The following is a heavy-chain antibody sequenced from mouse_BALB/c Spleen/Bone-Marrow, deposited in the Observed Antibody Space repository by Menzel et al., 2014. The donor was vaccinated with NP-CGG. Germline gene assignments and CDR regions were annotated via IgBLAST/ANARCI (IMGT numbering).Heavy chain of an antibody. Sequence: VQLQQSGPGLVAPSQSLSITCTVPGFSLTSYGVHWVRQPPGKGLEWLGVIWAGGSTNYNSALMSRLSISKDNSKSQVFLKMNSLQTDDTAMYYCAREYYGNGYAMDYWGQGTSVTVSS. CDR2: IWAGGST. J-gene: IGHJ4*01. D-gene: IGHD2-1*01. CDR1: GFSLTSYG. V-gene: IGHV2-9*02. CDR3: AREYYGNGYAMDY.